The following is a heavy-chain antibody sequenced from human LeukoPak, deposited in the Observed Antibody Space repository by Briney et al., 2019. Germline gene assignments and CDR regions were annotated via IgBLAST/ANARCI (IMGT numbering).Heavy chain of an antibody. D-gene: IGHD5-18*01. Sequence: SVKVSCKASGGTFSSYAISWVRQAPGQGLEWMGRIIPILGIANYAQKFQGRVTITRNTSISTAYMELSSLRSEDTAVYYCARGSVLNTAMAHYYYYYMDVWGKGTTVTVSS. CDR2: IIPILGIA. V-gene: IGHV1-69*04. J-gene: IGHJ6*03. CDR1: GGTFSSYA. CDR3: ARGSVLNTAMAHYYYYYMDV.